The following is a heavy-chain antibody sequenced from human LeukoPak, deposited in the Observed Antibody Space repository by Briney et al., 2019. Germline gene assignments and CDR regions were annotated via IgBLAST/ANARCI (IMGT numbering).Heavy chain of an antibody. Sequence: TGGSLRLSGAASGFTFSSYAMSWVRRAPGKGLEWVSAISGSGGSTYYADSVKGRFTISRDNSKNTLYLQMNSLRAEDTAVYYCAKAGFHVPAADWGQGTLVTVSS. CDR2: ISGSGGST. CDR3: AKAGFHVPAAD. J-gene: IGHJ4*02. CDR1: GFTFSSYA. V-gene: IGHV3-23*01. D-gene: IGHD2-2*01.